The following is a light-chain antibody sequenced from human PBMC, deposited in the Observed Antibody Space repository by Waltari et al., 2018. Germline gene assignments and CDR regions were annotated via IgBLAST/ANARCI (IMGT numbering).Light chain of an antibody. CDR2: GAS. V-gene: IGKV3-20*01. CDR1: QSLTKRY. CDR3: QQYGSSVLYT. J-gene: IGKJ2*01. Sequence: VLTQSPGTLSLSPGERATLSCRASQSLTKRYLALYQQKPGPAPRLRIYGASSRAAGIPDRFSGSGSGTDVTLTISRLEPEDFAVYYCQQYGSSVLYTFGQGTKLEIK.